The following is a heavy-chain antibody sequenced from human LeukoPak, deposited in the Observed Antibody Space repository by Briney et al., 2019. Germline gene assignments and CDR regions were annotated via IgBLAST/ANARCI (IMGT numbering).Heavy chain of an antibody. D-gene: IGHD5-24*01. J-gene: IGHJ5*02. CDR3: ARDGYNSPVNWFDP. Sequence: GGSLRLSCAASGFTFSDYYMSWIRQAPGKGLEWVSYISSSGSTIYYADSVKGRFTISRDNAKNSLYLQMNSLRAEDTAVYYCARDGYNSPVNWFDPGAREPWSPSPQ. V-gene: IGHV3-11*04. CDR1: GFTFSDYY. CDR2: ISSSGSTI.